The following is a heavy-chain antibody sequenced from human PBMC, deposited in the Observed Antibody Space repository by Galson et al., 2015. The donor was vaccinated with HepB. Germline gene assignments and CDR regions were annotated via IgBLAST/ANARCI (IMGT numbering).Heavy chain of an antibody. CDR2: ISSSSSTI. J-gene: IGHJ4*02. V-gene: IGHV3-48*01. CDR3: ARTNLFDY. CDR1: GFLFRSYN. Sequence: SLRLSCAASGFLFRSYNMNWVRQAPGKGLEWVSYISSSSSTIYYADSEKGRFTISRDNAKNSLYLQMNSLGAGDTAVYYCARTNLFDYWSQRTLVTVSS.